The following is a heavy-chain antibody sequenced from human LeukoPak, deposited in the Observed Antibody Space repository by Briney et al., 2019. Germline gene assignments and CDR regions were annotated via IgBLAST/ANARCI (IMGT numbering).Heavy chain of an antibody. Sequence: GASVKVSCKAAGYYLTSCAINWVRQAPGQGLEWMGGISASDGGLKYAQDVQGRVSMTTESSTRTAYMELTRLTSDDTAVYYCARDPLTSIWSPYYFTLDVWGQGTTVRVSS. J-gene: IGHJ6*02. CDR1: GYYLTSCA. CDR3: ARDPLTSIWSPYYFTLDV. CDR2: ISASDGGL. V-gene: IGHV1-18*01. D-gene: IGHD1-26*01.